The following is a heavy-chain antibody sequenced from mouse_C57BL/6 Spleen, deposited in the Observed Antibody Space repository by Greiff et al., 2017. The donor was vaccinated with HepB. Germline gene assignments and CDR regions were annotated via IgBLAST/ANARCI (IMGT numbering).Heavy chain of an antibody. D-gene: IGHD2-2*01. CDR1: GYTFTDYN. CDR2: INPNNGGT. CDR3: ARDGYVPDCLAY. V-gene: IGHV1-22*01. J-gene: IGHJ3*01. Sequence: VQLKESGPELVKPGASVKMSCKASGYTFTDYNMHWVKQSHGKSLEWIGYINPNNGGTSYNQKFKGKATLTVNKSSSTAYMELRSLTSEDSAVYYCARDGYVPDCLAYWGQGTLVTVSA.